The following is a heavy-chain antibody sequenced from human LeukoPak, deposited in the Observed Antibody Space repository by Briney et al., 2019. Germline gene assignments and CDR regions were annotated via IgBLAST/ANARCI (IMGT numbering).Heavy chain of an antibody. CDR1: GYDFTKYA. CDR2: ISAYNGNT. V-gene: IGHV1-18*01. Sequence: ASVKVSCKASGYDFTKYAVQWVRQAPGQRLEWMGWISAYNGNTNYAQKLQGRVTMTTDTSTSTAYMELSSLRSEDTAVYYCARRLGLRWDLQAFDIWGQGTMVTVSS. D-gene: IGHD4-23*01. J-gene: IGHJ3*02. CDR3: ARRLGLRWDLQAFDI.